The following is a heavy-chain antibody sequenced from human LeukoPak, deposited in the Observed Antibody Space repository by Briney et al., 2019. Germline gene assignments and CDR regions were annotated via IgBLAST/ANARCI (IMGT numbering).Heavy chain of an antibody. D-gene: IGHD2-2*01. Sequence: SETLSLTCTVSGGSISSYYWSWIRQPPGKGLEWIGYIYYSGSTNYNPSLKSRVTISVDTSKNQFSLKLSSVTAADTAVYYCARLRYCSSTSCEVYFDYWGQGTLVTASS. V-gene: IGHV4-59*08. CDR1: GGSISSYY. CDR2: IYYSGST. CDR3: ARLRYCSSTSCEVYFDY. J-gene: IGHJ4*02.